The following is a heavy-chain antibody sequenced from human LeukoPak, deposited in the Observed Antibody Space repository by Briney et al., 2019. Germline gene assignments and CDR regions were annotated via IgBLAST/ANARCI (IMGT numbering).Heavy chain of an antibody. CDR3: AALGITMIGGV. D-gene: IGHD3-10*02. J-gene: IGHJ6*04. Sequence: GGSLRLSCAASGFTFSSYEMNWVRQAPGEGLEWVSYISSSGSTIYYADSVKGRFTISRDNAKNSLYLQMNSLRAEDTAVYYCAALGITMIGGVWGKGTTVTISS. CDR1: GFTFSSYE. V-gene: IGHV3-48*03. CDR2: ISSSGSTI.